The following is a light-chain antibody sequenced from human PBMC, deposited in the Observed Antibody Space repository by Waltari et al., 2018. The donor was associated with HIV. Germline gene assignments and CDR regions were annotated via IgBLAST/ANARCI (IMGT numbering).Light chain of an antibody. CDR1: KLGDKF. CDR3: QAWDRSTAL. Sequence: SYELTQPPSVSVSPGQPASITCPAAKLGDKFVSWYQQKPGQSPVVVIYLDNKRPSGFAERFSGSNSGNMATLTISGTQATDEADYYCQAWDRSTALFGGGTKLTVL. J-gene: IGLJ3*02. V-gene: IGLV3-1*01. CDR2: LDN.